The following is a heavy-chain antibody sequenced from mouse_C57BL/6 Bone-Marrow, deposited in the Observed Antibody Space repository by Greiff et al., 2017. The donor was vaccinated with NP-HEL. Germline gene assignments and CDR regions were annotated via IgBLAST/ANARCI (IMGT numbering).Heavy chain of an antibody. CDR2: INYDGSST. J-gene: IGHJ4*01. V-gene: IGHV5-16*01. CDR1: GFTFSDYY. D-gene: IGHD2-4*01. Sequence: EVKLMEFEGGLVQPGSSMKLSCTTSGFTFSDYYMAWVRQVPEKGLDWVANINYDGSSTYYLDSLKSRFIISRDNAKNILYLQMSSLKSEDTATYYCAREGGLRRRTYAMDYWGQGTSVTVSS. CDR3: AREGGLRRRTYAMDY.